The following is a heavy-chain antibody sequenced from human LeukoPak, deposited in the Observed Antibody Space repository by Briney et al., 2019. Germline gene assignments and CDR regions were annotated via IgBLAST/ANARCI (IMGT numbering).Heavy chain of an antibody. Sequence: ASVKISCKGSGYSFTSSWIGWVRQMPGKGLEWMGIIYPGDSDTRYSPSFQGQVTISADKSISTAYLQWSSLKASDTAMYYCARLGIAAAYPEYWGQGTLVTVSS. J-gene: IGHJ4*02. V-gene: IGHV5-51*01. CDR2: IYPGDSDT. CDR1: GYSFTSSW. D-gene: IGHD6-13*01. CDR3: ARLGIAAAYPEY.